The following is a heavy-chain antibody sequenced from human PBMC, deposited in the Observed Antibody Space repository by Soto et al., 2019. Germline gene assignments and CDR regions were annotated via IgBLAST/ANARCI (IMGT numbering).Heavy chain of an antibody. CDR1: GYSFTSYW. V-gene: IGHV5-10-1*03. D-gene: IGHD3-22*01. Sequence: EVQLVQSGAEVKKPGESLRISCKGSGYSFTSYWISWVRQMPGKGLEWMGRIDPSDSYTNYSPSFQGHVTISADKSISTAYLQWSSLKASDTAMYYCASPGGVVNDYYGMDVWGQGTTVTVSS. J-gene: IGHJ6*02. CDR2: IDPSDSYT. CDR3: ASPGGVVNDYYGMDV.